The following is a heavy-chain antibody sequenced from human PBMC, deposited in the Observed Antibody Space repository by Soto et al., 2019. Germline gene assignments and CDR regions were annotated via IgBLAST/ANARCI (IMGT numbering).Heavy chain of an antibody. V-gene: IGHV3-49*03. CDR1: GFTFGDYA. J-gene: IGHJ4*02. D-gene: IGHD3-22*01. Sequence: PGGSLRLSXTASGFTFGDYAMSWFRQAPGKGLEWVGFIRSKAYGGTTEYAASVKGRFTISRDDSKSIAYLQMNSLKTEDTAVYHCTRSGYHDSSGYLFDYWGQGTLVTVSS. CDR2: IRSKAYGGTT. CDR3: TRSGYHDSSGYLFDY.